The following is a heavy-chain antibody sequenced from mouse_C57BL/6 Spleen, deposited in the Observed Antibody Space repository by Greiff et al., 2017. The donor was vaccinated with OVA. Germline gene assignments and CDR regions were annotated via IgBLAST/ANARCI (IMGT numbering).Heavy chain of an antibody. CDR2: INPSTGGT. J-gene: IGHJ1*03. V-gene: IGHV1-42*01. CDR1: GYSFTGYY. D-gene: IGHD2-3*01. Sequence: EVQLQQSGPELVTPGASVKISCKASGYSFTGYYMNWVKQSPEKSLEWIGEINPSTGGTTYNQKFKAKATLNVDKSSSTAYMQLKSLTSEDSAVDYCARSDGYSYWYFDVWGTGTTVTVSS. CDR3: ARSDGYSYWYFDV.